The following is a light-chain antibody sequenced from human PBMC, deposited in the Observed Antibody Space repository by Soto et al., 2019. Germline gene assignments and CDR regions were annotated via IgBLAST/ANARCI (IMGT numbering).Light chain of an antibody. CDR1: QSVSSN. V-gene: IGKV3-15*01. CDR2: GAS. J-gene: IGKJ3*01. CDR3: HQYNNWPPFT. Sequence: EIVMTQSPATLSVSPGERATLSCRASQSVSSNLAWYQQKPGQAPRLIIYGASTRATGIPARFSGSGSGTEFTLTISSLQSEDLAVYYCHQYNNWPPFTFGPGTKVDIK.